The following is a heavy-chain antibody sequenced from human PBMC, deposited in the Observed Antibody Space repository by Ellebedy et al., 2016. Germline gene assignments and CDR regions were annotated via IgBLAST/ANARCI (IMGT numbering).Heavy chain of an antibody. CDR2: ISYDGSNK. Sequence: GGSLRLSXAASGFTFSSYAMHWVRQAPGKGLEWVAVISYDGSNKYYADSVKGRFTISRDNSKNTLYLQMNSLRAEDTAVYYCARAETIVGATGDAFDIWGQGTMVTVSS. D-gene: IGHD1-26*01. V-gene: IGHV3-30-3*01. CDR3: ARAETIVGATGDAFDI. J-gene: IGHJ3*02. CDR1: GFTFSSYA.